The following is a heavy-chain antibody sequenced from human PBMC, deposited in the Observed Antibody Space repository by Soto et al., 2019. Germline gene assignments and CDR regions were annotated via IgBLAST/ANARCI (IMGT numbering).Heavy chain of an antibody. CDR2: ISGDGGTT. D-gene: IGHD2-15*01. V-gene: IGHV3-23*01. J-gene: IGHJ4*02. Sequence: PGESLKISCAASGFTSTSYAMSWVRQAPGKGLEWVSAISGDGGTTYYADSVRGRFTISRDNSKNTLSVQMNSLRVEDTAVYYCAKDPKAALRTPRSQFYFDSWGPGTLVTVSS. CDR1: GFTSTSYA. CDR3: AKDPKAALRTPRSQFYFDS.